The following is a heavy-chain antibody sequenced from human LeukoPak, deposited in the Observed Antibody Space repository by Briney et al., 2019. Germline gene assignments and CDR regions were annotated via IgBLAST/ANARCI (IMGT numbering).Heavy chain of an antibody. CDR3: ARVGEYSSSWYPSWFDP. Sequence: ASVKVSCKASGYTFTGYYMHWVRQAPGQGLEWMGWINPNSGGTNYAQKFQGRVTMTRDTSISTAYMELSRLRSDDTAVYYCARVGEYSSSWYPSWFDPWGQGTLVTVSS. CDR1: GYTFTGYY. V-gene: IGHV1-2*02. J-gene: IGHJ5*02. D-gene: IGHD6-13*01. CDR2: INPNSGGT.